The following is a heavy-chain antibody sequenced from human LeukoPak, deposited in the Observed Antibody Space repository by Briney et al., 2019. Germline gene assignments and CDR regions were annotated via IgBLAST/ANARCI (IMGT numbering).Heavy chain of an antibody. Sequence: GGSLRLSCAASGFTVSSYNMNWVRQAPGKGLEWVAVIWYDGSNKYYADSVKGRFTISRDNSKNTLYLQMNSLRAEDTAVYYCARDREYQLPTGMDVWGQGTTVTVSS. V-gene: IGHV3-33*08. CDR1: GFTVSSYN. CDR3: ARDREYQLPTGMDV. J-gene: IGHJ6*02. D-gene: IGHD2-2*01. CDR2: IWYDGSNK.